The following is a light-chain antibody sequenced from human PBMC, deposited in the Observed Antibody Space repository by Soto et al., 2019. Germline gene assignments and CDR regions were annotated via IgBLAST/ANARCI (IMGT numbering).Light chain of an antibody. CDR3: QQYGSSPPWA. CDR2: DAS. J-gene: IGKJ1*01. CDR1: QSVSSY. Sequence: EIVLTQSPGTLSLSPGERATLSCRASQSVSSYVAWYQQKPGQAPRLLIYDASNRATGIPDRFSGSGSGTDFTLTISRLEPEDLAVYYCQQYGSSPPWAFGQGTKVEIK. V-gene: IGKV3-20*01.